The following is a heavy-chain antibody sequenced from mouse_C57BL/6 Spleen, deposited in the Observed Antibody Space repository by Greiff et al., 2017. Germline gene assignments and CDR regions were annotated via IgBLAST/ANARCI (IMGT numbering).Heavy chain of an antibody. J-gene: IGHJ2*01. V-gene: IGHV1-39*01. CDR2: INPNYGTT. Sequence: DYNMNWVKQSNGKSLEWIGVINPNYGTTSYNQKFKGKATLTVDQSSSTAYMQLNSLTSEDSAVYYCARSDYYSYYFDYWGQGTTLTVSS. D-gene: IGHD1-1*01. CDR3: ARSDYYSYYFDY. CDR1: DYN.